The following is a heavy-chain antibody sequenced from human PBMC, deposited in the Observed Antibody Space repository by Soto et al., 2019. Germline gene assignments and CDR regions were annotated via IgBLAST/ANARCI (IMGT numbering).Heavy chain of an antibody. J-gene: IGHJ4*02. V-gene: IGHV3-74*01. CDR1: GFTFSSYW. CDR2: INSDGSST. Sequence: EVQLVESGGGLVQPGGSLRLSCAASGFTFSSYWMHWVRQAPGKGLVWVSRINSDGSSTSYADSVKDRFTISRDNAKNTLYLQMNSLRAEDTAVYYCARTVAAAGTGNDYWGQGTLVTVSS. D-gene: IGHD6-13*01. CDR3: ARTVAAAGTGNDY.